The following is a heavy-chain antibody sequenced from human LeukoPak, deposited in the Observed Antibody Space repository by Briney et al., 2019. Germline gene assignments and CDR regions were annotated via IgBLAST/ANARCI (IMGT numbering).Heavy chain of an antibody. CDR2: INHSGST. CDR3: ARLPYYYMDV. Sequence: PSETLSLTCAVYGGSFSGYYWSWIRQPPGKGLEWIGEINHSGSTNYNPSLKSRVTISVDTSKNQFSLKLSSVTAADTAVYYWARLPYYYMDVWGKGTTVTVSS. CDR1: GGSFSGYY. J-gene: IGHJ6*03. V-gene: IGHV4-34*01. D-gene: IGHD2-2*01.